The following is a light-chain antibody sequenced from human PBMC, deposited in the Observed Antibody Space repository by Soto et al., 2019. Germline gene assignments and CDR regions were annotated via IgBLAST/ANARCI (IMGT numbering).Light chain of an antibody. Sequence: EIVLTQSPGTLSLSPGERATLSCRASQSITSRYFAWYQQKPGQAPRLLIYGVSNRATGIPDRFGGSGSGTDFTLTISRLEPEDFAVYYCQQYNASPRTFGQGTKLEIK. CDR3: QQYNASPRT. V-gene: IGKV3-20*01. CDR2: GVS. CDR1: QSITSRY. J-gene: IGKJ2*01.